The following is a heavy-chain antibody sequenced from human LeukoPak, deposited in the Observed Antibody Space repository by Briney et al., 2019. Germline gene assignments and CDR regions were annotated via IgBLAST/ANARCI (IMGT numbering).Heavy chain of an antibody. V-gene: IGHV3-7*01. CDR2: IKQDRSEK. CDR1: GFTFTNYW. CDR3: AREDSSGTYT. D-gene: IGHD6-19*01. J-gene: IGHJ5*02. Sequence: GGSLRLSCAASGFTFTNYWMSWVRQAPGKGLELVANIKQDRSEKYYVDSVKGRFTIFRDNAKSTLYLQMNSLRAEDTALYYCAREDSSGTYTWGQGNLVTVSA.